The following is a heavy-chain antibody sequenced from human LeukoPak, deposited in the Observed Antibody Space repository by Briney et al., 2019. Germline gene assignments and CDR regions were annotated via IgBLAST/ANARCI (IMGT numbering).Heavy chain of an antibody. D-gene: IGHD5-18*01. J-gene: IGHJ4*02. CDR3: ARVGYSYGTFDY. Sequence: PSETLSLTCTVSGGSISSYYWRWLRQPAGKGLEWIGRIYTSGSTNYNPSLKSRVTMSVDTSKNQFSLKLSSVTAADTAVYYCARVGYSYGTFDYWGQGTLVTVSS. V-gene: IGHV4-4*07. CDR2: IYTSGST. CDR1: GGSISSYY.